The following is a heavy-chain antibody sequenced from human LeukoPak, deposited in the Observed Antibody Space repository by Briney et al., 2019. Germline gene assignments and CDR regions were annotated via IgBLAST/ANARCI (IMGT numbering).Heavy chain of an antibody. J-gene: IGHJ5*02. Sequence: PSETLSLTCTVSGGSISSSSYYWGWIRQPPGEGLEWIGSIYYSGSTYYNPSLKSRVTISVDTSKNQFSLKLSSVTAADTAVYYCAREGQARVVGELSYNWFDPWGQGTLVTVSS. V-gene: IGHV4-39*02. CDR1: GGSISSSSYY. D-gene: IGHD3-10*01. CDR3: AREGQARVVGELSYNWFDP. CDR2: IYYSGST.